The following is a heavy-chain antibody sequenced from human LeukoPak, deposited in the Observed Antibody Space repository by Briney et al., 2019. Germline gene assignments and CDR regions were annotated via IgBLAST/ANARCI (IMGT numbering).Heavy chain of an antibody. Sequence: GGSLRLSYAASGFTFSSNSMNWGRQAPGKGLEWVSSISSSSSYIYYADSVKGRFTISRDNARDSLYLQMNTLRAEDTAVYYCARENRNYFHTSGHIRGAFDIWGQGTMVTVSS. CDR2: ISSSSSYI. CDR3: ARENRNYFHTSGHIRGAFDI. J-gene: IGHJ3*02. CDR1: GFTFSSNS. V-gene: IGHV3-21*01. D-gene: IGHD3-22*01.